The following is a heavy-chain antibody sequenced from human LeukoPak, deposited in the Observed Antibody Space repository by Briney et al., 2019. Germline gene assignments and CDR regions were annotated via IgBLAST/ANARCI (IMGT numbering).Heavy chain of an antibody. D-gene: IGHD6-25*01. CDR3: ARLPKGSGYLDY. CDR1: DFTFSSYE. Sequence: GGSLRLSCAASDFTFSSYEMNWVRQAPGKGLEWVSYISGSGRTTYYADSVKGRFTISRDNAKNSLYLQMNSLRAEDTAVYYCARLPKGSGYLDYWGQGTLVTVSS. CDR2: ISGSGRTT. V-gene: IGHV3-48*03. J-gene: IGHJ4*02.